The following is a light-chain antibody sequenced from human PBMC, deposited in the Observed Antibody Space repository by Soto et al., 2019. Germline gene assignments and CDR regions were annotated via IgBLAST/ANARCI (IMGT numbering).Light chain of an antibody. Sequence: QSALTQPASVSGSPGQSITISCTGTSSDVGGYNFVSWYQQLPGKAPKLIISEVSNRPSGISNRFSGSKSGNTASLTISGLQTDDEADYYCSSYTSGSTLVFGGGTKLTVL. CDR3: SSYTSGSTLV. V-gene: IGLV2-14*01. CDR1: SSDVGGYNF. CDR2: EVS. J-gene: IGLJ2*01.